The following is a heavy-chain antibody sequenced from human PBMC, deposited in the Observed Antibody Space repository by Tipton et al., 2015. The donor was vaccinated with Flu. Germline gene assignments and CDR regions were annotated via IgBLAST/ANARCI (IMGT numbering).Heavy chain of an antibody. V-gene: IGHV4-39*07. CDR1: GGSISSGSYY. D-gene: IGHD4-11*01. Sequence: TLSLTCTVSGGSISSGSYYWSWIRQPPGEGLEWIGNIHRSGSTYYNPSLRSRVTMSVDSSRNQFSLRLSSVTAADTAVYFCARRDYSNYVSDPKNWFDPWGQGTLVTVSS. CDR2: IHRSGST. CDR3: ARRDYSNYVSDPKNWFDP. J-gene: IGHJ5*02.